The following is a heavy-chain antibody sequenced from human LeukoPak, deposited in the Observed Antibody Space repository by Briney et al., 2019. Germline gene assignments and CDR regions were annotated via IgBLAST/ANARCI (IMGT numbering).Heavy chain of an antibody. CDR3: ARGGGAYYYDSSGYDY. CDR1: GGSISSYY. CDR2: IYYSGST. Sequence: PSETLSLTCTVSGGSISSYYWSWIRQPPGKGLEWIGYIYYSGSTNYNPSLKSRVTISVDTSKNQFSLKLSSVTAADTAVYYCARGGGAYYYDSSGYDYWGQGTLVTVSS. D-gene: IGHD3-22*01. J-gene: IGHJ4*02. V-gene: IGHV4-59*01.